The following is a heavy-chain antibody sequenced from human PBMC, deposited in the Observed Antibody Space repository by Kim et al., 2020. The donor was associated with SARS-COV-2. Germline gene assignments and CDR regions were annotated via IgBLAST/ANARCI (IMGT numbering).Heavy chain of an antibody. CDR3: ARGHYDILTGLHGCCGMDV. V-gene: IGHV1-2*06. J-gene: IGHJ6*02. D-gene: IGHD3-9*01. CDR2: INPNSGGT. CDR1: GYTFTGYY. Sequence: ASVKVSCKASGYTFTGYYMHWVRQAPGQGLEWMGRINPNSGGTNYAQKFQGRVTMTRDTSISTAYMELSRLRSDDTAVYYCARGHYDILTGLHGCCGMDVWGQGTTVTVSS.